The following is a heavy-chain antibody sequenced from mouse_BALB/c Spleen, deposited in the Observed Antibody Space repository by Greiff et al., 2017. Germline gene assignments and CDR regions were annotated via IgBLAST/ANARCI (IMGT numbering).Heavy chain of an antibody. J-gene: IGHJ3*01. CDR2: ISDGGSYT. CDR1: GFTFSDYY. Sequence: EVMLVESGGGLVKPGGSLKLSCAASGFTFSDYYMYWVRQTPEKRLEWVATISDGGSYTYYPDSVKGRFTISRDNARNILYLQMSSLRSEDTAMYYCARVGKDYGRGGFAYWGQGTLVTVSA. CDR3: ARVGKDYGRGGFAY. V-gene: IGHV5-4*02. D-gene: IGHD2-1*01.